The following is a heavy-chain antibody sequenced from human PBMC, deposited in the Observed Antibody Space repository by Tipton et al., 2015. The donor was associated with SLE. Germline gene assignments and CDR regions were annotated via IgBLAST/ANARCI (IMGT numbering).Heavy chain of an antibody. CDR3: AAEYYSSSWIHPIDF. J-gene: IGHJ4*02. Sequence: TLSLTCTVSGDSISSDRYYWSWIRQPAGRGLGWIGNIYTSGSTNYNPPPKTRVTISVNMPKNQFSLELSSVTAADTAVYYCAAEYYSSSWIHPIDFWGQGTLVTVSS. CDR1: GDSISSDRYY. V-gene: IGHV4-61*09. CDR2: IYTSGST. D-gene: IGHD5-18*01.